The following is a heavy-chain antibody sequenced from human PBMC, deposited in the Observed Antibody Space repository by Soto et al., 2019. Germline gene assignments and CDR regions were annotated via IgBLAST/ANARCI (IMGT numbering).Heavy chain of an antibody. D-gene: IGHD3-10*01. J-gene: IGHJ3*01. V-gene: IGHV4-59*01. CDR1: GGSISSYY. CDR2: IYYSGST. Sequence: SETLSLTCTVSGGSISSYYWSWIRQPPGKGLEWIGYIYYSGSTNYNPSLKSRVTISVDTSKNQFSLKLSSVTAADTAVYYCASRYGSAFDFWGQGTMVTVSS. CDR3: ASRYGSAFDF.